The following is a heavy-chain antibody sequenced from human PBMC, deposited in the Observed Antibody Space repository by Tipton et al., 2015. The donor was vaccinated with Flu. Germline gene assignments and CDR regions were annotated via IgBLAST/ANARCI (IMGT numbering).Heavy chain of an antibody. CDR1: GGSISSYY. Sequence: TLSLTCTASGGSISSYYWSWIRQPPGKGLEWIGYIYYSGSTNYNPSLKSRVTISVDTSKNQFSLKLSSVTAADTAVYYCARGRGIAAAGPCDYWGQGTLVTVSS. V-gene: IGHV4-59*01. D-gene: IGHD6-13*01. CDR3: ARGRGIAAAGPCDY. CDR2: IYYSGST. J-gene: IGHJ4*02.